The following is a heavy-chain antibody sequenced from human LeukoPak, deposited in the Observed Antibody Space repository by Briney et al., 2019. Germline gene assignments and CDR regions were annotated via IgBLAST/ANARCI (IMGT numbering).Heavy chain of an antibody. D-gene: IGHD6-6*01. Sequence: GGSLRLSCAASGFTFSSYSMNWVRQAPGKGLEWVSYISSSSSTIYYADSVKGRFTTSRDNAKNSLYLQMNSLRAEDTAVYYCAAAIAARPFDYWGQGTLVTASS. CDR1: GFTFSSYS. CDR3: AAAIAARPFDY. J-gene: IGHJ4*02. CDR2: ISSSSSTI. V-gene: IGHV3-48*01.